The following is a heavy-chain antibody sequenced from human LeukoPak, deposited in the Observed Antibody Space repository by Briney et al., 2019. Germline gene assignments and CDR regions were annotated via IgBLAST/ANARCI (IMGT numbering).Heavy chain of an antibody. J-gene: IGHJ4*02. D-gene: IGHD2-2*01. CDR2: IYTSEST. Sequence: SQTLSLTCTVSGGSISSGSYYWSWIRQPAGKGLEWIGRIYTSESTNYNPSLKSRVTISVDTSKNQFSLKLSSVTAADTAVYYCARVLGYCSSTSCHTADYWGQGTLVTVSS. CDR3: ARVLGYCSSTSCHTADY. V-gene: IGHV4-61*02. CDR1: GGSISSGSYY.